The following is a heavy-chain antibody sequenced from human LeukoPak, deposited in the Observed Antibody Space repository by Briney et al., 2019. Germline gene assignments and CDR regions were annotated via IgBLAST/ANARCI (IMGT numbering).Heavy chain of an antibody. D-gene: IGHD4-11*01. CDR1: GGSISSGGYY. Sequence: SETLSLTCTVSGGSISSGGYYWSWIRQHPGKGLEWIGYIYYSGSTYYNPSLKSRVTISVDTSKNQFSLKLSSVTAADTAVYYCARDRSNSVFDYWGQGALVTVSS. J-gene: IGHJ4*02. V-gene: IGHV4-31*03. CDR3: ARDRSNSVFDY. CDR2: IYYSGST.